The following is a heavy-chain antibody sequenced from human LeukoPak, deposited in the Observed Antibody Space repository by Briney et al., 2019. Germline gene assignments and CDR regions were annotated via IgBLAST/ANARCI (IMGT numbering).Heavy chain of an antibody. D-gene: IGHD5-18*01. CDR2: INHSGST. Sequence: SETLSLTCAVYGGSFSGYYWSWIRQPPGKGLEWIGEINHSGSTNYNASLKSRVTISVDTSKNQFSLKLSSVTAADTAVYYCARAPEGYSYGDFEYWGQGTLGT. CDR3: ARAPEGYSYGDFEY. V-gene: IGHV4-34*01. J-gene: IGHJ4*02. CDR1: GGSFSGYY.